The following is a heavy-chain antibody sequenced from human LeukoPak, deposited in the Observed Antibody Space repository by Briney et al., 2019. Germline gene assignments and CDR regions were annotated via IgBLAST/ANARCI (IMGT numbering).Heavy chain of an antibody. V-gene: IGHV1-46*01. J-gene: IGHJ3*02. CDR3: ARVKSYYYDTSDKDAFDI. CDR1: GYTFTSHF. D-gene: IGHD3-22*01. CDR2: INPRGGST. Sequence: ASVKVSCKASGYTFTSHFMHWVRQAPGQGLEWMGIINPRGGSTSHTQKFQGRVTMTRDTSTSTVYMELSSLRSEDTAVYYCARVKSYYYDTSDKDAFDIWGQGTMVTVSS.